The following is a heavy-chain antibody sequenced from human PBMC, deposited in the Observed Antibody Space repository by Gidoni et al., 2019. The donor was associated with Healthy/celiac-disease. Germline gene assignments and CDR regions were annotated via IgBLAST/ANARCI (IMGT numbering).Heavy chain of an antibody. V-gene: IGHV3-21*01. CDR3: ARVGTAVAFDY. D-gene: IGHD6-19*01. CDR2: ISSSSSYI. Sequence: ELQPVEPGGGLVKPGGSLRISCEASGFTFSNYSMNWVRQAPWKGLEWVSSISSSSSYIYYADSVKVRFPISRDNAKNSLYLQMNSLRAEDTAVYYCARVGTAVAFDYWGQGTLVTVSS. J-gene: IGHJ4*02. CDR1: GFTFSNYS.